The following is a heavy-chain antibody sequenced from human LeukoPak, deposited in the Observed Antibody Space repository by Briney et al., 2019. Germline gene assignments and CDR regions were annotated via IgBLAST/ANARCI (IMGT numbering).Heavy chain of an antibody. Sequence: PGGSLRLSCTASGFTFSNYGMNWVRQTPGSGLQWVSYISSGRPTTNYAASVRGRFTVSIDNAKSSLYLQMNNLRVEDTGVYYCARGGTARPDYWGQGTLVSVSS. D-gene: IGHD6-6*01. CDR1: GFTFSNYG. J-gene: IGHJ4*02. V-gene: IGHV3-48*04. CDR3: ARGGTARPDY. CDR2: ISSGRPTT.